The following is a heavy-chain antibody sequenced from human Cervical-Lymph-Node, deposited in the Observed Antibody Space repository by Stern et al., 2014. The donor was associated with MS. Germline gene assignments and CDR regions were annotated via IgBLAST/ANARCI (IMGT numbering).Heavy chain of an antibody. V-gene: IGHV1-18*01. CDR3: ARHSIKGYNCFDP. J-gene: IGHJ5*02. CDR1: GFALTSAG. CDR2: ISAYNVKT. Sequence: QVQLVQSGAELKKPGASVKVSCKASGFALTSAGISWVRQAPGQGLEWMGWISAYNVKTNYAKRFQDKVNMTTDTSTSTAYKELRSPRSDHTAVYYCARHSIKGYNCFDPWGQGTLVTV. D-gene: IGHD1-14*01.